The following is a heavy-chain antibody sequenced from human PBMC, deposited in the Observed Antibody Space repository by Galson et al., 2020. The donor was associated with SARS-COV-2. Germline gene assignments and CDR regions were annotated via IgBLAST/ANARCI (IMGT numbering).Heavy chain of an antibody. CDR1: GFTFSSYG. CDR3: AREAGIVGADLGGALDY. Sequence: QLGESLKISCAASGFTFSSYGMHWVRQAPGKGLEWVAVIWYDGSNKYYADSVKGRFTISRDNSKNTLYLQMNSLRAEDTAVYYCAREAGIVGADLGGALDYWGQGTLVTVSS. J-gene: IGHJ4*02. V-gene: IGHV3-33*01. D-gene: IGHD1-26*01. CDR2: IWYDGSNK.